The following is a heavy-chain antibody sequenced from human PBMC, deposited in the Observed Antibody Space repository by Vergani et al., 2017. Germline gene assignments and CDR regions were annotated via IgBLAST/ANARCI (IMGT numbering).Heavy chain of an antibody. CDR2: IYNSGST. J-gene: IGHJ4*02. CDR3: AGLWDY. Sequence: QVQLQESGPGLVKPSETLSLTCTVSGGAIRSYYWSWIRQPPGKGLEWIGEIYNSGSTKKNPSLKSRVSISIDTSKNQFSLNLSSVTAADPAVYYCAGLWDYWGQGTLVTVSS. V-gene: IGHV4-59*08. CDR1: GGAIRSYY. D-gene: IGHD3-16*01.